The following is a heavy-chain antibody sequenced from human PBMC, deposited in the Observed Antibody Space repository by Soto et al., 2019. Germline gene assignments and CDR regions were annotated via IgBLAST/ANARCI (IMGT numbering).Heavy chain of an antibody. J-gene: IGHJ4*02. CDR2: IYRGGDI. V-gene: IGHV3-66*01. CDR1: GFSVSSYY. CDR3: ARDRRDGDTI. Sequence: EVQVVESGGGLVQPGGSLRLSCAASGFSVSSYYMSWFRQAPGKGLEWVSVIYRGGDIYYADSVQGRFTTSRDISRNSLDLQRNSLRGEATDVYYCARDRRDGDTIWGQGVVVTVSS. D-gene: IGHD3-3*01.